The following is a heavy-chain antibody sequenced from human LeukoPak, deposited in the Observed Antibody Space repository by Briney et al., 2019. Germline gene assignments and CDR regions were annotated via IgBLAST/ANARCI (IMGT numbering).Heavy chain of an antibody. V-gene: IGHV1-18*01. CDR1: GYTFRTYG. J-gene: IGHJ4*02. Sequence: GASVRVSCKTSGYTFRTYGISWVRQAPGQGLEWVGWISTYNGNTRYAQKVQDRVTLTTDTSTSTAYMDLRSLRSDDTAMYYCAREDRWLQFWGQGTLVTVSS. CDR3: AREDRWLQF. CDR2: ISTYNGNT. D-gene: IGHD5-24*01.